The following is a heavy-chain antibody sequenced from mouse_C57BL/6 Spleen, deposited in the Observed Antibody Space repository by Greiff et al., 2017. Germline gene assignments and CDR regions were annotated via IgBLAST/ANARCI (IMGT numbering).Heavy chain of an antibody. V-gene: IGHV5-12*01. CDR3: ARQQGGYFDY. J-gene: IGHJ2*01. CDR2: ISNGGGST. CDR1: GFTFSDYY. Sequence: EVKVEESGGGLVQPGGSLKLSCAASGFTFSDYYMYWVRQTPEKRLEWVAYISNGGGSTYYPDTVKGRFTISRDNAKNTLYLQMSRLKSEDTAMYYCARQQGGYFDYWGQGTTLTVSS.